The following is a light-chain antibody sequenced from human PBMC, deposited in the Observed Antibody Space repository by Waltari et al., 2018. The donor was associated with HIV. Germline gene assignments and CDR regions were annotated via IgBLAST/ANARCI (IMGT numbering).Light chain of an antibody. CDR3: QQYKSYSPWT. CDR2: KTS. Sequence: DIQMTQSPSTLSAFVGDRVTITCRASENIIGWLAWYQQKPGKAPKLLIYKTSTLESGVPLRFSGSASGTEFTLTISSLQPEDFATYYCQQYKSYSPWTFGQGTKV. CDR1: ENIIGW. V-gene: IGKV1-5*03. J-gene: IGKJ1*01.